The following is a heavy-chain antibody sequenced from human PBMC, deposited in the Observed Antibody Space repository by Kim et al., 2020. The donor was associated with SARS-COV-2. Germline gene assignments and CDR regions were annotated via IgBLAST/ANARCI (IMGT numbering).Heavy chain of an antibody. Sequence: GGSLRLSCAASGFTFSGYSMNWVRQAPGKGPEWVSSISLDSVYIYYADSVKGRFTISRDNSKNTVYLQMNSLRADDTAVYYCAKSAQKTYTRCFDFLGQG. CDR1: GFTFSGYS. CDR3: AKSAQKTYTRCFDF. V-gene: IGHV3-23*01. D-gene: IGHD2-2*02. J-gene: IGHJ4*02. CDR2: ISLDSVYI.